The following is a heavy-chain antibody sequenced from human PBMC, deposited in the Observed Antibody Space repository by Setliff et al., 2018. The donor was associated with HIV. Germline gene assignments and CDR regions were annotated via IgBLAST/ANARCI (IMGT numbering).Heavy chain of an antibody. CDR3: ARLPNRLLGYYYMDV. J-gene: IGHJ6*03. CDR1: GYRFTNYW. D-gene: IGHD3-22*01. Sequence: GESLKIPCKGSGYRFTNYWIAWVRQMPGKGLEWMGIIYPGDSDTRYSPTFQGQVTISADKSMSTAYLQWNSLKASDTAMYHCARLPNRLLGYYYMDVWGKGTTVTVSS. V-gene: IGHV5-51*01. CDR2: IYPGDSDT.